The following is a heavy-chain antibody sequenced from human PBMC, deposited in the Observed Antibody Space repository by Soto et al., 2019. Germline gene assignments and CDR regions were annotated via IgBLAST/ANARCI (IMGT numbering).Heavy chain of an antibody. D-gene: IGHD2-15*01. CDR2: ISFDGKNR. Sequence: QVQLVESGGGVVQPGKSLRLSCAASGVIFSNYVMHWVRQAPGKGLEWVALISFDGKNRNYADSVKGRFTIYRDNPKNTLYLEMNSLRPEDTAFYYCAKRGGVVGGSEHPFFEYWGQGTLVTVSS. CDR1: GVIFSNYV. V-gene: IGHV3-30*18. CDR3: AKRGGVVGGSEHPFFEY. J-gene: IGHJ4*02.